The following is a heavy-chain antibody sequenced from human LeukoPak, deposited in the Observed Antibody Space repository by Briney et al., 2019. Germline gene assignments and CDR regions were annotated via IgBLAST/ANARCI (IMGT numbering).Heavy chain of an antibody. CDR1: GGTFSSYA. V-gene: IGHV1-69*04. Sequence: ASVKVSCKASGGTFSSYAISWVRQAPGQGLEWMGRIIPILGIANYAQKFQGRVTITADKSTSTAYMELSSLRSEDTAVYYCAKDLTGYSSGWKPTTEDYYYYYGMDVWGQGTTVTVSS. J-gene: IGHJ6*02. CDR2: IIPILGIA. D-gene: IGHD6-19*01. CDR3: AKDLTGYSSGWKPTTEDYYYYYGMDV.